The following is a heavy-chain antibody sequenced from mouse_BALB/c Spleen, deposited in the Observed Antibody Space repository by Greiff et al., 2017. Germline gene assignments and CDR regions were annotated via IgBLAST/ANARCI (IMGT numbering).Heavy chain of an antibody. D-gene: IGHD2-13*01. CDR2: ISNGGGST. V-gene: IGHV5-12-2*01. CDR3: ARHMTRAYFDV. J-gene: IGHJ1*01. CDR1: GFTFSSYT. Sequence: EVQGVESGGGLVQPGGSLKLSCAASGFTFSSYTMSWVRQTPEKRLEWVAYISNGGGSTYYPDTVKGRFTISRDNAKNTLYLQMSSLKSEDTAMYYCARHMTRAYFDVWGAGTTVTVSS.